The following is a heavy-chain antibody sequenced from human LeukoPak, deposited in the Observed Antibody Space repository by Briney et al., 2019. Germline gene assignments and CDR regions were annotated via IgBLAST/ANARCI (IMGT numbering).Heavy chain of an antibody. CDR1: GFTFSSYE. D-gene: IGHD5-18*01. V-gene: IGHV3-48*03. Sequence: GGSLRLSCAASGFTFSSYEMNWVRQAPGKGLEWVSYISSSGSTIYYADSVKGRLTISRDNAKNSLNLQMNSLRAEDTAVYYCARGVEDTAMTYYYYYGMDVWGQGTTVTVSS. CDR2: ISSSGSTI. J-gene: IGHJ6*02. CDR3: ARGVEDTAMTYYYYYGMDV.